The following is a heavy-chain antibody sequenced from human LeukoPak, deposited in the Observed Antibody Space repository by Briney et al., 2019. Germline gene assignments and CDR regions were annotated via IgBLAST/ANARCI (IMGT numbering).Heavy chain of an antibody. D-gene: IGHD4-11*01. Sequence: SETLSLTCAVYGGSFSGYYWSWIRQPPGKGLEWIGETNHSGSTNYNPSLKSRVTISVDTSKNQFSLKLSSVTAADTAVYYCARGGYTVTFDYWGQGILVTVSS. V-gene: IGHV4-34*01. J-gene: IGHJ4*02. CDR1: GGSFSGYY. CDR3: ARGGYTVTFDY. CDR2: TNHSGST.